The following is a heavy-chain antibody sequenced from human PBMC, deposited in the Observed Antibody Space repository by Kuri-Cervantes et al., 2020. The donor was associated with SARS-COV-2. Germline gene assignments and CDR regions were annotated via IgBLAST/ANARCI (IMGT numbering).Heavy chain of an antibody. D-gene: IGHD4-23*01. CDR3: ARGDDLGAADYGGNFGYDAFDI. CDR1: ETTFPNYD. V-gene: IGHV1-69*05. Sequence: SVKVSCKTPETTFPNYDINWVRQATGRGLEWMGGIIPIFGTANYAQKFQGRVTITTDESTSTAYMELSSLRSEDTAVYYCARGDDLGAADYGGNFGYDAFDIWGQGTMVTVSS. J-gene: IGHJ3*02. CDR2: IIPIFGTA.